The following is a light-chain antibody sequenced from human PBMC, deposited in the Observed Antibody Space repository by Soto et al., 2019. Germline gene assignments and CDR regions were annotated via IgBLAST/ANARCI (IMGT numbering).Light chain of an antibody. CDR1: QSISDY. Sequence: DIQMTQSPSSLSAFVGDRVTITCRASQSISDYLTWYQQKVGKAPKLLIYAASTLQSGVPSRFSGSGSGTDFTLTISSLQPEDFATYYCQQTYTTPQTFGQGTKLEI. J-gene: IGKJ2*01. CDR2: AAS. V-gene: IGKV1-39*01. CDR3: QQTYTTPQT.